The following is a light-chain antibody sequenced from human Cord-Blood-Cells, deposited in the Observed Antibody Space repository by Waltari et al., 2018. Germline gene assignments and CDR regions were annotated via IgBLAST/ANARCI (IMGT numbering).Light chain of an antibody. CDR1: QSVSSY. Sequence: EIVLTQSPATLSLSPGERATLSCRPSQSVSSYLAWYQQKPGQAPSLLIYDASNRGTGIPARFSGSVSRTDFTLTISSLEPEDFAVYCCQQRSNWPLTFGGGTKVEIK. J-gene: IGKJ4*01. CDR2: DAS. CDR3: QQRSNWPLT. V-gene: IGKV3-11*01.